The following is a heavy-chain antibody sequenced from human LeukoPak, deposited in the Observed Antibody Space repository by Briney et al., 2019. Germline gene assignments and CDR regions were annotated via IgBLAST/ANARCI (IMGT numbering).Heavy chain of an antibody. D-gene: IGHD3-10*01. J-gene: IGHJ4*02. CDR2: ITGSSDYI. V-gene: IGHV3-21*01. CDR3: AKFKGHYGDSEYYFDY. Sequence: PGGSLRLSCAASGFTFSRYNVNWVRQAPGKGLEWVSCITGSSDYIFYADSVRGRFTISRDNAKNSLYLQMNSLRAEDTAVYYCAKFKGHYGDSEYYFDYWGQGTLVTVSS. CDR1: GFTFSRYN.